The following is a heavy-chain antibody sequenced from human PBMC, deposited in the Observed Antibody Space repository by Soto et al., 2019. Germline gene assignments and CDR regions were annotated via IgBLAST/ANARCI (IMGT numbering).Heavy chain of an antibody. J-gene: IGHJ4*02. Sequence: QVQLQESGPGLVKPSQTLSLTCTVSGGSISSGGYYWSWIRQHPGKGLEWIGYIYYSGSTYYNTSIKSRVTISVDTSKNQFSLKLSSVTAADTAVYYCASGLPRFGGGSLSVDYWGQGTLVTVSS. V-gene: IGHV4-31*03. CDR1: GGSISSGGYY. CDR2: IYYSGST. CDR3: ASGLPRFGGGSLSVDY. D-gene: IGHD2-15*01.